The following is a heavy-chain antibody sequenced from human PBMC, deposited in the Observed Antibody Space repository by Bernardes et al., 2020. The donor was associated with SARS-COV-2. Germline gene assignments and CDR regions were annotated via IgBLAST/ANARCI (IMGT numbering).Heavy chain of an antibody. CDR1: GYTFTGYQ. V-gene: IGHV1-2*02. CDR2: ISPNSGDT. D-gene: IGHD6-19*01. J-gene: IGHJ5*02. Sequence: ASVKVSCKASGYTFTGYQMHWVRQAPGQGLEWMGWISPNSGDTSYAQKFQGRVTMTRDTSISTAYMEVSRLRSDDTAVYYCARIGNSGSSFDPWGQGTLVTVSS. CDR3: ARIGNSGSSFDP.